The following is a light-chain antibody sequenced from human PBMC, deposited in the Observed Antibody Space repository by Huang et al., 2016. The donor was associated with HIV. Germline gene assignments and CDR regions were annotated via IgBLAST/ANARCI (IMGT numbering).Light chain of an antibody. Sequence: EIVMTQSPATLSVSPGERATLSCRASQSVSSNLAWYQQKPGQAPRLLIYGASTRATGIPARFRGSGSGSEFTLTISRLQSEDFAVYYCQQYNNWRTFGQGTKVEIK. CDR2: GAS. CDR1: QSVSSN. V-gene: IGKV3-15*01. CDR3: QQYNNWRT. J-gene: IGKJ1*01.